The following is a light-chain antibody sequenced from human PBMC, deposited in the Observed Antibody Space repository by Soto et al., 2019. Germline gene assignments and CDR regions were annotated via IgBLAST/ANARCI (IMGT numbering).Light chain of an antibody. V-gene: IGKV3-15*01. J-gene: IGKJ1*01. CDR1: PSVGSN. CDR2: GAS. Sequence: EIVMTQSPATLSVSPGERATLSCMASPSVGSNLAWYQQKPGQAPRLLIYGASTSATGIPARFSGSRSGTAFTVTISTLQSEDLPVYDCQHYNNWPRAFGQGTNVEIK. CDR3: QHYNNWPRA.